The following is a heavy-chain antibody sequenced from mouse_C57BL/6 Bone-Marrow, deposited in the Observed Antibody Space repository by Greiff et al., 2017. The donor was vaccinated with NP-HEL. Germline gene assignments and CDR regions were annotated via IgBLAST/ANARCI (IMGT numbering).Heavy chain of an antibody. CDR1: GYTFTSYW. J-gene: IGHJ1*03. V-gene: IGHV1-72*01. D-gene: IGHD1-1*01. Sequence: QVQLQQSGADLVKPGASVKLSCKASGYTFTSYWMHWVKQRPGRGLEWIGRIDPNSGGTKFNEKFKTKAPLTVDKPSSTAYMQLSSLTSEDSAVYYCARYYYGSRGWYFDVWGTGTTVTVSS. CDR2: IDPNSGGT. CDR3: ARYYYGSRGWYFDV.